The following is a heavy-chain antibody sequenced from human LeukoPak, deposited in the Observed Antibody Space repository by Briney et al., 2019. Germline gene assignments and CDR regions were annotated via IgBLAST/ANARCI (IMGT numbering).Heavy chain of an antibody. D-gene: IGHD3-3*01. Sequence: ASVKVSCKASGYTFTSYYLHWVRQAPGQGLKWMGIINPSGGSTSYAQKFQGRVTMTRDTSTSTVYMELRSLRSEDTAVYYCARALQPAENKYYDFWSGYLEAWFDPWGQGTLVTVSS. J-gene: IGHJ5*02. CDR1: GYTFTSYY. CDR3: ARALQPAENKYYDFWSGYLEAWFDP. CDR2: INPSGGST. V-gene: IGHV1-46*01.